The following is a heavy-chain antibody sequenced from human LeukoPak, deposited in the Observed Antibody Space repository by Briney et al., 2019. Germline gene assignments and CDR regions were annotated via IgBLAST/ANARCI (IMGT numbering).Heavy chain of an antibody. CDR3: AELGITMIGGV. V-gene: IGHV3-48*03. D-gene: IGHD3-10*02. J-gene: IGHJ6*04. CDR1: GFTVSSYE. CDR2: ISSIGRTI. Sequence: GGSLRLSCAASGFTVSSYEMNWVRQAPGKVLEWVSYISSIGRTIYYADSVKGRFTISRDNAKNSLYLQMNSLRAEDTAVYYCAELGITMIGGVWGKGTTVTISS.